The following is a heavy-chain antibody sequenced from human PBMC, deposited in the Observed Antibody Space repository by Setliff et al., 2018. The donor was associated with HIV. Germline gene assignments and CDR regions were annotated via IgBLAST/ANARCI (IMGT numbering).Heavy chain of an antibody. Sequence: SETLSLTCTVSGGSISRYSWTWIRQPPGKELEWIGYIYYSGSTNYNPSLKSRVTISVDRSKNQFSLNLSSVTAADTALYYCASLFHDTSAPWLYYFDYWGQGTLVTVSS. CDR3: ASLFHDTSAPWLYYFDY. D-gene: IGHD3-22*01. CDR1: GGSISRYS. CDR2: IYYSGST. V-gene: IGHV4-59*08. J-gene: IGHJ4*02.